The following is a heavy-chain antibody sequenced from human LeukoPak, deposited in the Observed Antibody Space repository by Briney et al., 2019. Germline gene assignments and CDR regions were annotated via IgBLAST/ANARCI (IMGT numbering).Heavy chain of an antibody. V-gene: IGHV4-59*01. CDR3: ARDTRSYDTSGYYYFDY. CDR1: GASTTSYY. D-gene: IGHD3-22*01. J-gene: IGHJ4*02. CDR2: IYSDGTT. Sequence: SETLSLTCSVSGASTTSYYWDWIRQAPGKGLEWIGYIYSDGTTSYSPSLRSRVTISIDTSRNQFSLKLSSVAAADAAVYYCARDTRSYDTSGYYYFDYWGQGALVTVSS.